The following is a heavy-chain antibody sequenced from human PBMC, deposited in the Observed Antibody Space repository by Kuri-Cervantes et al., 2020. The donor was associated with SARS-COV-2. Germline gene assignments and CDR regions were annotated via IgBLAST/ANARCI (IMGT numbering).Heavy chain of an antibody. CDR3: AKDRVGVLDS. J-gene: IGHJ5*01. CDR2: ISYDGSNE. D-gene: IGHD2-21*01. CDR1: GFTFSSCA. Sequence: GESLKISCAVSGFTFSSCAMHWVRLAPGKGLEWVAFISYDGSNEYYADSVRGRFTISRDNSNNTLYLQVNSLRAEDTALYYCAKDRVGVLDSWGQGTQVTVSS. V-gene: IGHV3-30*01.